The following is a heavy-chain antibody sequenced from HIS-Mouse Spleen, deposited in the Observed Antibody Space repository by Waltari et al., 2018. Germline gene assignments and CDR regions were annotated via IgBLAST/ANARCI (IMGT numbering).Heavy chain of an antibody. CDR1: GYTLTELS. V-gene: IGHV1-24*01. CDR3: ATESGPDTSGAARRGAFDI. J-gene: IGHJ3*02. D-gene: IGHD6-6*01. CDR2: FDPEDGET. Sequence: QVQLVQSGAEVKKPGASVKVSCKVSGYTLTELSMHWLLQAPGKGLEWMGGFDPEDGETIYAQKFQGRVTMTEDTSTDTAYMELSSLRSEDTAVYYCATESGPDTSGAARRGAFDIWGQGTMVTVSS.